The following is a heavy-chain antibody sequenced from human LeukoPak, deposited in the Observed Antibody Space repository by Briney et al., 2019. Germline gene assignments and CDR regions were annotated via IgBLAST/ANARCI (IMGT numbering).Heavy chain of an antibody. V-gene: IGHV1-18*01. CDR3: ARRMITFGGVIRAFDI. CDR2: ISAYNGNT. Sequence: ASVKVSCKASGGTFSSYAISWVRQAPGQGLEWMGWISAYNGNTNYAQKLQGRVTMTTDTSTSTAYMELRSLRSDDTAVYYCARRMITFGGVIRAFDIWGQGTMVTVSS. D-gene: IGHD3-16*01. CDR1: GGTFSSYA. J-gene: IGHJ3*02.